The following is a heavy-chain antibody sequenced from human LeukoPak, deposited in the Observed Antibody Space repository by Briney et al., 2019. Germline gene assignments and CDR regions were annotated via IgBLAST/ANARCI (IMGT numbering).Heavy chain of an antibody. D-gene: IGHD3-10*01. Sequence: PGGSLRLSCAASGFTFSSYAMSWVRQAPGKGLEWVSAISSSSSYIYYADSVKGRFTISRDNAKNSLYLQMNSLRAEDTAVYYCARDHYYGSGSSSYGMDVWGQGTTVTVSS. CDR2: ISSSSSYI. V-gene: IGHV3-21*01. J-gene: IGHJ6*02. CDR3: ARDHYYGSGSSSYGMDV. CDR1: GFTFSSYA.